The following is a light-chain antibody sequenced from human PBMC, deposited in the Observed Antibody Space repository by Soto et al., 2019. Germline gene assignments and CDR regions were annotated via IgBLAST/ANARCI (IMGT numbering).Light chain of an antibody. CDR1: QSVSSN. CDR3: QQYNSSPRT. J-gene: IGKJ1*01. Sequence: EIVMTQSPSTLSVSPGERATLSCRASQSVSSNLAWYQQKPGQAPRLLIYGGSTRATGVPARFSGSGSGTEFTLTINSLQSEDFAVYYCQQYNSSPRTFGQGTKVDTK. CDR2: GGS. V-gene: IGKV3-15*01.